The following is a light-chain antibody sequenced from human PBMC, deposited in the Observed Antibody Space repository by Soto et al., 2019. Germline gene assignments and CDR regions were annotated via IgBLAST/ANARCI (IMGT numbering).Light chain of an antibody. J-gene: IGKJ1*01. V-gene: IGKV3-15*01. CDR1: QSVSSN. CDR2: GAS. Sequence: IVMTQSPATLSVSPGERATLSCRASQSVSSNLAWYQQKPGQAPRLLIYGASTRATGIPARFSGSGSGTEFTLTISSLQSEDFAVYYCKQYNNRPLWTFVQGIKVEIX. CDR3: KQYNNRPLWT.